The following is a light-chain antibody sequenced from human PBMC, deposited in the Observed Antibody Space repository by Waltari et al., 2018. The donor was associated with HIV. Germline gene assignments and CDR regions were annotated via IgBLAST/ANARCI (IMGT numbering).Light chain of an antibody. CDR1: TSDIGDYDS. J-gene: IGLJ2*01. Sequence: QSALTQPASVPGPLGQSITVSCPGTTSDIGDYDSVSWYQQLPDKAPTLIIYAVSNRPSGVSHRFSGSKSGNTASLTISGLQSDDESTYFCSSYTAANTILIGGGTKLTVL. V-gene: IGLV2-14*03. CDR3: SSYTAANTIL. CDR2: AVS.